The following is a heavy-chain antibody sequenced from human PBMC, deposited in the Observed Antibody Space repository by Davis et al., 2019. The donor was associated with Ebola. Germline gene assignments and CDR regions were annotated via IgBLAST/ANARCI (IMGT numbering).Heavy chain of an antibody. CDR1: GFTFSSYG. CDR3: AGVGAHYYYYGMDV. V-gene: IGHV3-30*03. Sequence: PGGSLRLSCAASGFTFSSYGMHWVRQAPGKGLEWVAVISYDGSNKYYADSVKGRFTISRDNSKNTLYLQMNSLRAEDTAVYYCAGVGAHYYYYGMDVWGKGTTVTVSS. CDR2: ISYDGSNK. J-gene: IGHJ6*04. D-gene: IGHD1-26*01.